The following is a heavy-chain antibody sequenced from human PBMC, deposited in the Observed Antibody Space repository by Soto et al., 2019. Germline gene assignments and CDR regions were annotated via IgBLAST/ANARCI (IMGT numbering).Heavy chain of an antibody. D-gene: IGHD4-17*01. J-gene: IGHJ5*01. V-gene: IGHV4-30-4*01. Sequence: QVQLQESGPGLVKPSQTLSLTCSVSGGSISSGYYYWSWIRQPPGKGLEWIGNIYYSGNTYYNPSLKSRLIISVDTSKNQFSLEVRSVTAADTAVYYCARAKGYGANSWLDSWGQGNLVTVSS. CDR2: IYYSGNT. CDR3: ARAKGYGANSWLDS. CDR1: GGSISSGYYY.